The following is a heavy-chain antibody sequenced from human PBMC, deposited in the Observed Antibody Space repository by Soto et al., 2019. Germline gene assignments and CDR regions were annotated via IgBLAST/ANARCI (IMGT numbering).Heavy chain of an antibody. Sequence: ETLSLTCTVSGGSIRSYHWSWIRQPPGKGLEWIGYIYYSGSTNYNPSLKSRVTISVDTSKNQFSLKLSSVTAADTAVYYCARAYGGYADYWGQGALVTVSS. CDR3: ARAYGGYADY. CDR2: IYYSGST. J-gene: IGHJ4*02. CDR1: GGSIRSYH. D-gene: IGHD5-12*01. V-gene: IGHV4-59*01.